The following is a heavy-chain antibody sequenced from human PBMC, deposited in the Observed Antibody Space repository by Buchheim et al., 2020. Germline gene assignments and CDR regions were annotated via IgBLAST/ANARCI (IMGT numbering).Heavy chain of an antibody. CDR3: ARGFSYCSGGSCSSAWYYYGMDV. V-gene: IGHV1-8*01. J-gene: IGHJ6*02. Sequence: QVQLVQSGAEVKKPGASVKVSCKASGYTFTTYDINWVRQATGQGLEWMGWMNPNSGNTGYVQKFQGRVTMTRNTSISTAYMELSSLRSEDTAVYYCARGFSYCSGGSCSSAWYYYGMDVWGQGTT. CDR1: GYTFTTYD. D-gene: IGHD2-15*01. CDR2: MNPNSGNT.